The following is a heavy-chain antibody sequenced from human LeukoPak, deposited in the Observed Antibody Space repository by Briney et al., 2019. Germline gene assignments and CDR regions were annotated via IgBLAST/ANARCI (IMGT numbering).Heavy chain of an antibody. V-gene: IGHV3-23*01. CDR3: AKSHDYGDYGGGYY. CDR2: ISGSGGST. CDR1: GFTFSSYA. Sequence: GGSLRLSCAASGFTFSSYAVSWVRQAPGKGLEWVSAISGSGGSTYYADSVKGRFTISRDNSKNTLYLQMNSLRAEDTAVYYCAKSHDYGDYGGGYYWGQGTLVTVSS. J-gene: IGHJ4*02. D-gene: IGHD4-17*01.